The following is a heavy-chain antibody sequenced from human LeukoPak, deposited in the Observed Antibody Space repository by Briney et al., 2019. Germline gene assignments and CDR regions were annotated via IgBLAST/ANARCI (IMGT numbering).Heavy chain of an antibody. V-gene: IGHV3-7*01. Sequence: GGSLRLSCAASGFTFSTYYMNWVRQAPGKGLEWVANIKQDGSEKYYVDSVKGRFTISRDNAKNSLYLQMNSLRAEDTAVYYCATPDGDRDYWGQGTLVTVSS. CDR2: IKQDGSEK. CDR1: GFTFSTYY. J-gene: IGHJ4*02. CDR3: ATPDGDRDY. D-gene: IGHD4-17*01.